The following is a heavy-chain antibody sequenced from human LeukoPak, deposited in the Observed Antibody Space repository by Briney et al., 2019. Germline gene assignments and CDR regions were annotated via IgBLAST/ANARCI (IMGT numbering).Heavy chain of an antibody. CDR3: ARHRIANYYYDSSLY. CDR2: IYPGDADT. J-gene: IGHJ4*02. D-gene: IGHD3-22*01. Sequence: GESLQISCQGSGYSFTNYWIGWVRPMPGKGLEWMGIIYPGDADTTYSPSFQGQVTISADKSISTAYLQWSSLKASDTAMYYCARHRIANYYYDSSLYWGQGTLVTVSS. V-gene: IGHV5-51*01. CDR1: GYSFTNYW.